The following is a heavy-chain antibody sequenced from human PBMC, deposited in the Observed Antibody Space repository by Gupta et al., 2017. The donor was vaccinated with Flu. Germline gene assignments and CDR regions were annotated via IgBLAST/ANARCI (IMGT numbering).Heavy chain of an antibody. V-gene: IGHV3-7*01. CDR2: IKQDGSEK. Sequence: EVQLVESGGGLVQPGGSLRHPCDASGFSLSSYWMSWVRQAPGKGLEWVANIKQDGSEKYYGDSVKGRFTISRDNAKNSQYLQMNNLRAEDTALYYCARDSGNFYIDYWGQGTLVTVSS. CDR1: GFSLSSYW. J-gene: IGHJ4*02. D-gene: IGHD1-26*01. CDR3: ARDSGNFYIDY.